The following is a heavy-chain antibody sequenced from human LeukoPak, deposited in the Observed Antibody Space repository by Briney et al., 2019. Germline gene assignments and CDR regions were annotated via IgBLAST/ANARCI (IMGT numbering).Heavy chain of an antibody. Sequence: GGSLRLSCAASGFTFSSYSMNWVRQAPGKGLEWVSSISSSSLYIYYADSVKGRFTISRDNAKNALYLQMNSLRAEDTAVYYCARGTSGWYGIDYWGQGALVNVSS. V-gene: IGHV3-21*06. CDR1: GFTFSSYS. J-gene: IGHJ4*02. D-gene: IGHD6-19*01. CDR3: ARGTSGWYGIDY. CDR2: ISSSSLYI.